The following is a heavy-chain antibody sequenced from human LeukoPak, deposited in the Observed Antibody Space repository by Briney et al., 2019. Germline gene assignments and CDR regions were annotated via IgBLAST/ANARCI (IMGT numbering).Heavy chain of an antibody. CDR3: ARGWGLMDY. D-gene: IGHD7-27*01. Sequence: YPSETLSLTCAVYGGSFSGYYWSWIRQPPGKGLEWIGEINHSGSTNYNPSLKSRVTISVDTSKNQFSLKLSSVTAADTAVYYCARGWGLMDYWGQGTLVTVSS. CDR1: GGSFSGYY. CDR2: INHSGST. J-gene: IGHJ4*02. V-gene: IGHV4-34*01.